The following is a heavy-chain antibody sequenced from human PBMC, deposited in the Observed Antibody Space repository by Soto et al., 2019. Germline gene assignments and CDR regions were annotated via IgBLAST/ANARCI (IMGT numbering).Heavy chain of an antibody. D-gene: IGHD3-3*01. CDR3: ARGREGLNYDFWSGSYYYYGMDV. V-gene: IGHV4-59*01. CDR1: GGSISSYY. CDR2: IYYSGST. Sequence: PSETLSLTCTVSGGSISSYYWSWIRQPPGKGLEWIGYIYYSGSTNYNPSLKSRVTISVDTSKNQLSLKLSSVTAADTAVYHCARGREGLNYDFWSGSYYYYGMDVWGQGTTVTVSS. J-gene: IGHJ6*02.